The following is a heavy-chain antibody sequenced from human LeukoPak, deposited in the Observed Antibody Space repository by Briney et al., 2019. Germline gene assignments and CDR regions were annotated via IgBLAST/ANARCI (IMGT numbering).Heavy chain of an antibody. CDR1: GFTFSNAW. D-gene: IGHD6-13*01. Sequence: GGSLRLSCAASGFTFSNAWMSWVRQAPGKGLEWVGHIKSKSDGGTTDYAAPVKGRFTISGDNSKNTLFLQMNSLKTEDTAVYYCTTEPSSWYSNYLYYYMDVWGRGTTVTVSS. V-gene: IGHV3-15*01. J-gene: IGHJ6*03. CDR2: IKSKSDGGTT. CDR3: TTEPSSWYSNYLYYYMDV.